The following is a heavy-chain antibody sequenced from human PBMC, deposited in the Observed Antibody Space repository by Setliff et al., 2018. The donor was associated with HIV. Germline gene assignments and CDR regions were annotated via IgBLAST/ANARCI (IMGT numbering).Heavy chain of an antibody. CDR1: GFVFSSYG. Sequence: GGSLRLSCAASGFVFSSYGMHWVRQAPGKGLEWLASISDDGFNKYYADSVKGRITISRDNSKNTLYLQMNSLRSEDTAVYYCARSAYGGTTRGLDNWGQGTVVTVSS. CDR3: ARSAYGGTTRGLDN. D-gene: IGHD3-16*01. J-gene: IGHJ4*02. V-gene: IGHV3-30*19. CDR2: ISDDGFNK.